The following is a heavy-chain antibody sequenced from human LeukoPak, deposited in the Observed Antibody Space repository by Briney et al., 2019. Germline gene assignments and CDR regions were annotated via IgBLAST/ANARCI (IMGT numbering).Heavy chain of an antibody. J-gene: IGHJ4*02. CDR2: MNPNSGYT. V-gene: IGHV1-8*03. Sequence: ASVKVSCKASGYTFTTYDINWVRQATGQGLEWMGWMNPNSGYTGYAQKFQGRVTITRDTSISTAYMELSSLRSEDTAVYYCARVAGSMDYWGQGTLVTVSS. CDR1: GYTFTTYD. D-gene: IGHD6-19*01. CDR3: ARVAGSMDY.